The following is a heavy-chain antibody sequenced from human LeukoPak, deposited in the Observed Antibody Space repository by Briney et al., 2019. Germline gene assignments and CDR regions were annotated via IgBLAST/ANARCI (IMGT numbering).Heavy chain of an antibody. V-gene: IGHV4-4*07. CDR1: SVSTSSGY. CDR3: ARGYGSGSYSA. D-gene: IGHD3-10*01. J-gene: IGHJ5*02. Sequence: PSETLSLTCTVSSVSTSSGYWSWIRQPAGKGLEWMGRISTSVPTYYNPSLKSRVTMSLDTSENQFSLKVTSVTAADTAVYYCARGYGSGSYSAWGQGTLVIVSS. CDR2: ISTSVPT.